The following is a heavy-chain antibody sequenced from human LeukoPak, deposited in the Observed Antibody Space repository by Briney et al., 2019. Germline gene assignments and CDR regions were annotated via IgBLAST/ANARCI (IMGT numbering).Heavy chain of an antibody. CDR2: IYYSGST. V-gene: IGHV4-59*01. CDR3: ARASAEYFQH. J-gene: IGHJ1*01. Sequence: PSETLSLTCTVSGGSISSYYWSWIRQPPGKGLEWIGYIYYSGSTNYNPSLKSRVTISVDTSKNQFSLKLSSVTAADTAVYYCARASAEYFQHWGQGTLVTVSS. CDR1: GGSISSYY.